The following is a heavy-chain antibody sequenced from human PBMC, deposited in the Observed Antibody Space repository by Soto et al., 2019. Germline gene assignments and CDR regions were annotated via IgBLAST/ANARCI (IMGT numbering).Heavy chain of an antibody. J-gene: IGHJ6*02. D-gene: IGHD3-3*01. CDR3: ARDIPPIFGGQNYDYYGLDV. CDR1: GYTFTSYG. CDR2: ISAYNGNT. Sequence: PSVKVSCKASGYTFTSYGISWVRQAPGQGLEWMGWISAYNGNTNYAQKLQGRVTMTTDTSTSTAYMELRSLRSDDTAVYYCARDIPPIFGGQNYDYYGLDVWGQGTTVTVSS. V-gene: IGHV1-18*01.